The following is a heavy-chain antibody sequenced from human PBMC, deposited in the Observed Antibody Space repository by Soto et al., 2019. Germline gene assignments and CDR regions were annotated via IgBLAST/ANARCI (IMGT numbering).Heavy chain of an antibody. Sequence: EVRLVESGGGLVKPGGSLRLSSAAYGFTVSSYSMNWVRQSPGNALELVSSINTSSRYIYYADSVKARFTISRYNPKNSLYLQMNSLRGEETAVYYGARDRDSVVVVAATPYSYYGIDVWGQGTPVTVSS. CDR2: INTSSRYI. D-gene: IGHD2-15*01. CDR3: ARDRDSVVVVAATPYSYYGIDV. V-gene: IGHV3-21*01. CDR1: GFTVSSYS. J-gene: IGHJ6*02.